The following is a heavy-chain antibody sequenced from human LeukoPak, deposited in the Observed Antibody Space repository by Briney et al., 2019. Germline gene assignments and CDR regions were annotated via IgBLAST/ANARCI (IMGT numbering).Heavy chain of an antibody. V-gene: IGHV3-21*01. J-gene: IGHJ4*02. CDR2: ISSSSSYI. CDR3: ARGVDVASFDY. CDR1: GFTFSSYD. Sequence: PGGSLRLSCAASGFTFSSYDMTWVRQAPGRGLEWVSSISSSSSYIYYADSVKGRFTISRDNAKNSLYLQMNSLRAEDTAVYYCARGVDVASFDYWGQGTLVTVSS.